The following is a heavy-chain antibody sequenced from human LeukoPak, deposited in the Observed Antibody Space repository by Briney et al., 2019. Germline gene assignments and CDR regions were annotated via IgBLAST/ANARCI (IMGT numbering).Heavy chain of an antibody. V-gene: IGHV5-51*01. CDR3: ARYWDSGTYCDY. J-gene: IGHJ4*02. CDR1: GYSFTKYW. Sequence: GEPLKISCKASGYSFTKYWIAWVRQMPGKGLEWFGIIYPDDSDTRYSPSVQGQVTISIDNSISTANVQWSSLKASDNAMYYCARYWDSGTYCDYWGQGTQVTVSS. CDR2: IYPDDSDT. D-gene: IGHD1-26*01.